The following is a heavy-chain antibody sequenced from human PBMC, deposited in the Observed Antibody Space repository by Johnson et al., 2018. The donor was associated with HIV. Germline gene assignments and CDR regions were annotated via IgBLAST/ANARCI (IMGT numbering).Heavy chain of an antibody. CDR3: ARDPFPRFYALDI. CDR1: GFTFSSYG. V-gene: IGHV3-NL1*01. Sequence: QVQLVESGGGVVQPGRSLRLSCAASGFTFSSYGMHWVRQAPGKGLEWVSVIFGGGTTYYTDSVKGRFTISRDNSKNTLYLQMNSLRAEDTAVYYCARDPFPRFYALDIWGQGTMVIVSS. CDR2: IFGGGTT. J-gene: IGHJ3*02.